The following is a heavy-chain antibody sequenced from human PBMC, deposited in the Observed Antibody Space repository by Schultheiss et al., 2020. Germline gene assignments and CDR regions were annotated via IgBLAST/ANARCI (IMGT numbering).Heavy chain of an antibody. CDR1: GFTFSSYA. Sequence: GESLKISCAASGFTFSSYAMSWVRQAPGKGLEWVSAISGSGGSTYYADSVKGRFTISRDNSKNTLYLQMNSLRAEDTAVYYCARATIKPGLGFGWGQGTLVTVSS. D-gene: IGHD3/OR15-3a*01. J-gene: IGHJ4*02. CDR3: ARATIKPGLGFG. CDR2: ISGSGGST. V-gene: IGHV3-23*01.